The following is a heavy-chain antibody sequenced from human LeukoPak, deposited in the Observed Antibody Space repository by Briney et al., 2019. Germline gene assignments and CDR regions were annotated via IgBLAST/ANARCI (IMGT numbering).Heavy chain of an antibody. D-gene: IGHD6-13*01. Sequence: ASVKVSCKASGYTFTSYGISWVRQAPGQGLEWMGWISPYSGNTNYAQKLQGRVTMTADTSTSTAYMDLRSLSSDGTAVYCCARDGSSSWYAYWGQGTLVTVSS. J-gene: IGHJ4*02. V-gene: IGHV1-18*01. CDR2: ISPYSGNT. CDR1: GYTFTSYG. CDR3: ARDGSSSWYAY.